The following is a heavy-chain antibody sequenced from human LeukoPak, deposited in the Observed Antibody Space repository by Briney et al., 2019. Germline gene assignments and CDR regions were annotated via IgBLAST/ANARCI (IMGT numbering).Heavy chain of an antibody. CDR3: AREGVGYCSGGSCPDAFDI. D-gene: IGHD2-15*01. V-gene: IGHV3-23*01. CDR2: ISGSGGST. J-gene: IGHJ3*02. Sequence: PGGSLRLSCAASGFTFSSYAMSWVRQAPGKGLEWVSAISGSGGSTYYADSVKGRFTISRDNSKNTLYLQMNSLRAEDTAVYYCAREGVGYCSGGSCPDAFDIWGQGTMVTVSS. CDR1: GFTFSSYA.